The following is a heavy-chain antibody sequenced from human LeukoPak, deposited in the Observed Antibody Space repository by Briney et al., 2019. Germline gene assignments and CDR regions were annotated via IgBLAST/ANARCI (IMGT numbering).Heavy chain of an antibody. V-gene: IGHV3-7*03. J-gene: IGHJ6*02. CDR1: GFALSSHW. Sequence: GGSLRLSCAASGFALSSHWMTWVRQVPGRGPEWVANVNRDGSETYYLDSEKGRFTISKDNAKNSLYLQMNSLRAEDTALYHCARNNGMDVWGQGTTVIVSS. CDR2: VNRDGSET. CDR3: ARNNGMDV.